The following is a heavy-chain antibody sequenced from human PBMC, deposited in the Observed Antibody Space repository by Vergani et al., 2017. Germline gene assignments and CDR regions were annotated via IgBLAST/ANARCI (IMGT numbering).Heavy chain of an antibody. CDR3: ARGRMAAAGILIGYYDYMDV. CDR2: MNPNSGNT. V-gene: IGHV1-8*01. Sequence: QVQLVQSGAEVKKPGASVKVSCKASGYTFTSYDINWVRQATGQGLEWMGWMNPNSGNTGYAQKFQGRVTMTRNTSISTAYMELSSLRSEDTAVYYCARGRMAAAGILIGYYDYMDVWGKGTTVTVSS. D-gene: IGHD6-13*01. J-gene: IGHJ6*03. CDR1: GYTFTSYD.